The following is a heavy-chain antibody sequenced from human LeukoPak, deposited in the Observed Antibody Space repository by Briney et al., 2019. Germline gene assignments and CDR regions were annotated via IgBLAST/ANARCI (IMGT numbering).Heavy chain of an antibody. CDR1: GDSLSSRNNY. D-gene: IGHD3-3*01. CDR2: FRYGGST. J-gene: IGHJ4*02. V-gene: IGHV4-39*01. CDR3: SRRTSNPVGAIDY. Sequence: SETLSLTCTVSGDSLSSRNNYWGWIRQPPGEGLEWLGAFRYGGSTYSTPSLKSRVIISVDTSKNQSSLKLRSVTASATAAYYCSRRTSNPVGAIDYWGQGTLVTVSS.